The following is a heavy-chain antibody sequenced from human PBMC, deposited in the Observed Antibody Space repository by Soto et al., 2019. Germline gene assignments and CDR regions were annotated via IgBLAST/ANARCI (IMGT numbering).Heavy chain of an antibody. V-gene: IGHV3-30*18. CDR1: GFTFSSYG. J-gene: IGHJ6*02. CDR2: ISYDGSNK. CDR3: AQDEHRGMDV. Sequence: QVQLVESGGGAVQPGRSLRLSCAASGFTFSSYGMHWVRQAPGKGLEWVAVISYDGSNKYYADSVKGRFTISRDNSKNTLNLKMNSLRAEDTAVYYCAQDEHRGMDVWGQGTTVTVSS.